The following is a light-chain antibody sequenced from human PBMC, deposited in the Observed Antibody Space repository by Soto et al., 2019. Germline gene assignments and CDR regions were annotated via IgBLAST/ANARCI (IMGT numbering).Light chain of an antibody. J-gene: IGLJ1*01. V-gene: IGLV2-14*01. CDR2: DVS. CDR1: SSDVGGYNY. Sequence: QSVLTQPASVCGSPGQSITISCTGNSSDVGGYNYVSWYQQHPGKAPKFMIYDVSNRPSGVSTRFSGSKSGNTASLTISGLQAEDEADYYSDTSTVNTTRQLVSRTGTKVPDL. CDR3: DTSTVNTTRQLV.